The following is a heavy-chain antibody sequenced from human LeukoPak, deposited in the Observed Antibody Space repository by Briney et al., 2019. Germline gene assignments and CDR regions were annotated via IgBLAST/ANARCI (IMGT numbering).Heavy chain of an antibody. J-gene: IGHJ4*02. Sequence: SETLSLTCTVSGGSISSYYWSWIRQPPGKGLEWIGYIYYSGSTNYNPSLKSRVTISVDTSKNQFSLKVSSVTAADTAVYFCARTATDNYFDYWGQGTLVTVSA. CDR3: ARTATDNYFDY. D-gene: IGHD2-21*02. CDR1: GGSISSYY. CDR2: IYYSGST. V-gene: IGHV4-59*01.